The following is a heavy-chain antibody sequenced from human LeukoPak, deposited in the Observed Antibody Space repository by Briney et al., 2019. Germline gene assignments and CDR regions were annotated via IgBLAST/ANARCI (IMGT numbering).Heavy chain of an antibody. CDR1: GYTFTSYG. D-gene: IGHD6-13*01. V-gene: IGHV1-18*01. CDR3: ARVFEQQLVQKLYNWFDP. CDR2: ISAYNGNT. Sequence: ASVKVSCKASGYTFTSYGISWVRQAAGQGLEWMGWISAYNGNTNYAQKLQGRVTMTTDTSTSTAYMELRSLRSDDTAVYYCARVFEQQLVQKLYNWFDPWGQGTLVTVSS. J-gene: IGHJ5*02.